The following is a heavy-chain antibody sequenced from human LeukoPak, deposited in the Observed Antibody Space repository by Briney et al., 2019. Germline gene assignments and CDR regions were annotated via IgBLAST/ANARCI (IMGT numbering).Heavy chain of an antibody. D-gene: IGHD3-3*01. Sequence: ASVKVSCKASGYTFASYGISWVRQAPGQGPEWMGWISAYNGNTNYAQKFQGRLTMTTDTSTSTAYMELKSLRSNDTAVYYCAKCVSAYWSENWGQGTLVTVS. CDR3: AKCVSAYWSEN. J-gene: IGHJ4*02. CDR2: ISAYNGNT. CDR1: GYTFASYG. V-gene: IGHV1-18*01.